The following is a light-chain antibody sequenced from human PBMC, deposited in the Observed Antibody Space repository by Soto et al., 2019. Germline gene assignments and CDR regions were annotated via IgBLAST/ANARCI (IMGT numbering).Light chain of an antibody. CDR3: SSYTDSSNYV. V-gene: IGLV2-14*02. CDR2: EGS. J-gene: IGLJ1*01. Sequence: QSALTQPASVSGFAGQSITISCTGTSSDVGSYDLVSWYQQYPGKAPKLMIYEGSKRPSGVSNRFSGSKSGNTASLTISGLQAEDEADYYCSSYTDSSNYVFGTGTKVTVL. CDR1: SSDVGSYDL.